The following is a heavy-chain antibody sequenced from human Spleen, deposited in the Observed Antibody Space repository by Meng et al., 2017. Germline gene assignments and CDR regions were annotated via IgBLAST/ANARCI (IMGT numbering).Heavy chain of an antibody. CDR2: FVSNADT. V-gene: IGHV1-18*01. CDR3: ARGTPGRSYSDY. Sequence: QGQLLQSGAEGKKPGASVWISCKASGYTSASYGISWFRQAPGKGLEWMGWFVSNADTYPAQKFQGRVTMTRDTHTSTDFMELRSLRFDDTAVYYCARGTPGRSYSDYWGQGTLVTVSS. J-gene: IGHJ4*02. D-gene: IGHD3-10*01. CDR1: GYTSASYG.